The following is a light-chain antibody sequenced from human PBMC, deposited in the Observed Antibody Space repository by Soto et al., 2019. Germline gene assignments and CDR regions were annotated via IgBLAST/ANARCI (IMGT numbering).Light chain of an antibody. CDR3: QQYDEWPLT. Sequence: EIVLTQSPGTLSLSPGERATLSCRASQTLSNSFIAWYQQKPGQAPRLLIYDTSSRATGVPDRYSASGSGTEFTLTVSSLQSDDFAVYYCQQYDEWPLTFGQGTKVDIK. CDR1: QTLSNSF. J-gene: IGKJ1*01. V-gene: IGKV3-20*01. CDR2: DTS.